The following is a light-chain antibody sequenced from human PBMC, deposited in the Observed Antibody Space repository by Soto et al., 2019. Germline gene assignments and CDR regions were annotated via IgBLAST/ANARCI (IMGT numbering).Light chain of an antibody. CDR3: MQGTHWPRTWT. Sequence: VFAQSQLSLPVALGQLAAIVCRYIQSLVYSDANTYLNWFQQRLCISKRRPIYKVSNRDSSVPDRFSGRGSGTDIALKISMEEGENVGVYYCMQGTHWPRTWTFAPGTKVDIK. V-gene: IGKV2-30*01. CDR1: QSLVYSDANTY. CDR2: KVS. J-gene: IGKJ1*01.